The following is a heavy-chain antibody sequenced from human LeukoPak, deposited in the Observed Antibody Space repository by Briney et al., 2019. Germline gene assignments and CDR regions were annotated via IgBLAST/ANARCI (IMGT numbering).Heavy chain of an antibody. Sequence: GGSLRLSCAASGFTFSSYAMHWVRQAPGKGLEWVAVISYDGSNEYYADSVKGRFTISRDNSTNTLYLQMNSLRAEDTAVYYCARDLFDYYDSSGSPVGYWGQGTLVTVSS. CDR3: ARDLFDYYDSSGSPVGY. CDR1: GFTFSSYA. CDR2: ISYDGSNE. V-gene: IGHV3-30-3*01. D-gene: IGHD3-22*01. J-gene: IGHJ4*02.